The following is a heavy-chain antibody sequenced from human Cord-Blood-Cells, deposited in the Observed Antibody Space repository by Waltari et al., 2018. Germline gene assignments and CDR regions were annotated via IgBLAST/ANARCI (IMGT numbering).Heavy chain of an antibody. V-gene: IGHV3-33*01. Sequence: RLSCAASGFTFSSYGMHWVRQAPGKGLEWVAVIWYDGSNKYYADSVKGRFTISRDNSKNTLYLQMNSLRAEDTAVYYCARHAVAAAAYDYWGQGTLVTVSS. CDR1: GFTFSSYG. D-gene: IGHD6-13*01. CDR2: IWYDGSNK. J-gene: IGHJ4*02. CDR3: ARHAVAAAAYDY.